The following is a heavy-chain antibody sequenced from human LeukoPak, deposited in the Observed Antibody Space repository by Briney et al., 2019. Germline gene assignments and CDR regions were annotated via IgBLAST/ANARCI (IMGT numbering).Heavy chain of an antibody. J-gene: IGHJ5*02. CDR3: ARGWEGLNWFDP. CDR1: GFTVSSNY. V-gene: IGHV3-66*02. CDR2: IYSGGST. Sequence: PGGSLRLSCAASGFTVSSNYMSWVRQAPGKGLEWVSVIYSGGSTYYADSVKGRFTISRGNSKNTLYLQMNSLRAEDTAVYYCARGWEGLNWFDPWGQGTLVTVSS. D-gene: IGHD1-26*01.